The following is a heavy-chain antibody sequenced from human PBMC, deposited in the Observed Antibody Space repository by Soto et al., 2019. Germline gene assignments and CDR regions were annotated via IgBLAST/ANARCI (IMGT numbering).Heavy chain of an antibody. D-gene: IGHD3-3*01. V-gene: IGHV3-7*03. Sequence: EVQLVESGGGLVQPGGSLRLSCAASEFTFGSNWMSWVRQAPGKGLEWVANIKRDGSEKYYVDSVKGRFTISRDNAKNTLYLQMHSLRADDTAVYYCASLEWEATGYADYWGQGTLVTVSS. CDR2: IKRDGSEK. CDR3: ASLEWEATGYADY. CDR1: EFTFGSNW. J-gene: IGHJ4*02.